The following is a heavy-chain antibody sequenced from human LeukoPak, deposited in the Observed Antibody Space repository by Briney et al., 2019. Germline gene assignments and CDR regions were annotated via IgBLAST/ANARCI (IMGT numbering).Heavy chain of an antibody. CDR1: GGTFSSYA. D-gene: IGHD5-12*01. Sequence: SVKVSCKASGGTFSSYAISWVRQAPGQGLEWMGRIIPILGIANYAQKFQGRVTITADKSTSTAYMELSSLRSEDTAVYYCAIGYGGYEDEYYYYGMDVWGQGTTVTVSS. V-gene: IGHV1-69*04. J-gene: IGHJ6*02. CDR2: IIPILGIA. CDR3: AIGYGGYEDEYYYYGMDV.